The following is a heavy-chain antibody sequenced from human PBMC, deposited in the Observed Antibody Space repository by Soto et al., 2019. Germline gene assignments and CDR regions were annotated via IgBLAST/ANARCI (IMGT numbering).Heavy chain of an antibody. V-gene: IGHV3-7*01. D-gene: IGHD5-12*01. J-gene: IGHJ6*02. CDR3: ARDWARVDIVATMRLDYYYYGMDV. CDR2: IKQDGSEK. Sequence: GGSLRLSCAASGFTFSSYWMSWVRQAPGKGLEWVANIKQDGSEKYSVDSVKGRFTISRDNAKNSLYLQMNSLRAEDTAVDYCARDWARVDIVATMRLDYYYYGMDVWGQGTTVTGSS. CDR1: GFTFSSYW.